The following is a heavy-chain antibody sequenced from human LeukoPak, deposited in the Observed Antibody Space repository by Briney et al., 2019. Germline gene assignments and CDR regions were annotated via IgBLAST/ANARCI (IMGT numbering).Heavy chain of an antibody. J-gene: IGHJ6*03. D-gene: IGHD1-26*01. CDR1: GFTFSSYG. CDR2: IRYDGNNK. CDR3: AKGRGWEASYYYYYMDA. Sequence: PGGSLRLSCVASGFTFSSYGMHWVRQAPGKGLEWVAFIRYDGNNKYYADSVKGRFTISRDNSKNTLYLQMNSLRAEDTAVYYCAKGRGWEASYYYYYMDAWGKGTTVTISS. V-gene: IGHV3-30*02.